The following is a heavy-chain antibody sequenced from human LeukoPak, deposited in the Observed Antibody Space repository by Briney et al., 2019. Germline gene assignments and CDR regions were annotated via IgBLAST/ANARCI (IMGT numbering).Heavy chain of an antibody. J-gene: IGHJ4*02. V-gene: IGHV3-30*02. CDR2: IRYVGSIK. Sequence: GGSLRLSCAASGITFSRYGMHWVRQAPGKGLDWVTFIRYVGSIKYYADSVKGRFTMSRDNSKNTFYLQMNSLRAEDTAVYYCARDSRIFGVVKKGPLDYWGQGTLVTVSS. CDR3: ARDSRIFGVVKKGPLDY. D-gene: IGHD3-3*01. CDR1: GITFSRYG.